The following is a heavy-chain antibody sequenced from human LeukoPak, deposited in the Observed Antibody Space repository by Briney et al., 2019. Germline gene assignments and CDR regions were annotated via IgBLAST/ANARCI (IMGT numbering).Heavy chain of an antibody. V-gene: IGHV3-7*01. J-gene: IGHJ4*02. CDR2: VKQDGIET. Sequence: PGGSLRLSCVASGFTFSRDWMSWVRQPPGKGLEWVASVKQDGIETQYVDSVKGRFTISRDNAKNSVYLQMNSLRVEGTAVYYCARDGTGFDYWGQGTLVTVSS. CDR3: ARDGTGFDY. D-gene: IGHD2-8*02. CDR1: GFTFSRDW.